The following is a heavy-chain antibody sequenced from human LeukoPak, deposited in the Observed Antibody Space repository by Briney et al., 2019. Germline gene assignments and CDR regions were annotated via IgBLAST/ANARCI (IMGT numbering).Heavy chain of an antibody. D-gene: IGHD2-2*01. J-gene: IGHJ3*02. Sequence: SETPSLTYAVYGGSFSGYYWSWIRQPPGKGLEWIGEINHSGSTNYNPSLKSRVTISVDTSKNQFSLKLSSVTAADTAAYYCARDIIVVVPAAIRRGAFDIWGQGTMVTVSS. CDR3: ARDIIVVVPAAIRRGAFDI. V-gene: IGHV4-34*01. CDR1: GGSFSGYY. CDR2: INHSGST.